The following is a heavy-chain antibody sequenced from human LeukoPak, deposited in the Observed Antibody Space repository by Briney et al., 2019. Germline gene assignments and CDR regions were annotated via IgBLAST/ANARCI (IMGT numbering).Heavy chain of an antibody. D-gene: IGHD4-17*01. CDR2: IHHSGTT. CDR3: ARSWDYRDYYFDH. Sequence: SETLSLTCTFSGGSISTYYWSWIRQPPGKGLEWIGYIHHSGTTNYNPSLKSRVIISIDTFKDQFSLKLTSVTAADTAVYYCARSWDYRDYYFDHWGQGTLVTVSS. J-gene: IGHJ4*02. V-gene: IGHV4-59*01. CDR1: GGSISTYY.